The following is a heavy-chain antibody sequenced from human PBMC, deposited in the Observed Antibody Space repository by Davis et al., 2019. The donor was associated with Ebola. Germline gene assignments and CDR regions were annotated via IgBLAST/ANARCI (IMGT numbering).Heavy chain of an antibody. Sequence: GESLKISCAASGFTFRNYAMHWVRQAPGKGLEWVSLISNDGNREFFADSVKGRFTISRDNSKNTVYLHLNSLRPEDTAVYYCAKDRGRAWFDSWSQGTLVTVSS. CDR2: ISNDGNRE. V-gene: IGHV3-30*18. J-gene: IGHJ5*01. CDR3: AKDRGRAWFDS. CDR1: GFTFRNYA.